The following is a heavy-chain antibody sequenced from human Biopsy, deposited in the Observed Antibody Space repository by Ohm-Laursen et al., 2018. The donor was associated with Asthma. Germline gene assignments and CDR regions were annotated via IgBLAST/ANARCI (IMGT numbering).Heavy chain of an antibody. V-gene: IGHV3-30*01. CDR2: ISKDASTQ. J-gene: IGHJ3*02. CDR1: GFSFSNFA. D-gene: IGHD1-1*01. Sequence: SLRLSCTASGFSFSNFAIHWVRQAPGKGLEWVGVISKDASTQDYADSVKGRFTIARDNSKNTLDLQMNSLREEDTAVYYCVRDGTDDAFDIWGQGTVVSVSS. CDR3: VRDGTDDAFDI.